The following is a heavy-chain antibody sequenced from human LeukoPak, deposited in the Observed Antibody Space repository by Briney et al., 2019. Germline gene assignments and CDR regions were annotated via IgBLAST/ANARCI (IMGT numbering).Heavy chain of an antibody. CDR1: GGSINNYY. Sequence: PETLSLTCTVSGGSINNYYWSWIRQPAGRGLEWIGRLYASGATNNNPSLKSRVTMSVDTSKNQFSLKLSSVTAADTAVYYCARDGNYYGSGTYMDVWGKGTTVIVSS. V-gene: IGHV4-4*07. CDR3: ARDGNYYGSGTYMDV. J-gene: IGHJ6*03. D-gene: IGHD3-10*01. CDR2: LYASGAT.